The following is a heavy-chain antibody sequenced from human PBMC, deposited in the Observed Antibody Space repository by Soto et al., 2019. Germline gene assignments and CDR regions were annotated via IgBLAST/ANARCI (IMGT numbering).Heavy chain of an antibody. J-gene: IGHJ6*02. CDR2: IWYDGSNK. CDR1: EFTFGSYG. D-gene: IGHD6-13*01. V-gene: IGHV3-33*01. Sequence: SLRLSCGASEFTFGSYGVHWVRQAPGKGLEWVAVIWYDGSNKYYADSVKGRFTISRDNSKNTLYLQMNSLRAEDTAVYYCARDQASSSTYYYYYYGMDVWGQGTTVTVSS. CDR3: ARDQASSSTYYYYYYGMDV.